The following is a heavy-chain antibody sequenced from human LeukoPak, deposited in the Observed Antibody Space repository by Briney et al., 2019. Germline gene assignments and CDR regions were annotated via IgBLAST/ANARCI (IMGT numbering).Heavy chain of an antibody. J-gene: IGHJ4*02. V-gene: IGHV3-53*01. CDR1: GFTASSNY. CDR3: ARVALGYCTNGVCYPFDY. CDR2: IYSGGST. Sequence: GGSLRLSCAASGFTASSNYMSWVRQAPGKGLEWVSVIYSGGSTYYADSVKGRFTISRDNSKNTLYLQMNSLRAEDTAVYYCARVALGYCTNGVCYPFDYWGQGTLVTVSS. D-gene: IGHD2-8*01.